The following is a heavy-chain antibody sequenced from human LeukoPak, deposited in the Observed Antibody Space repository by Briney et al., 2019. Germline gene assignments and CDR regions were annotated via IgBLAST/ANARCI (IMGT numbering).Heavy chain of an antibody. V-gene: IGHV4-34*01. CDR1: GGSFSGYY. J-gene: IGHJ4*02. D-gene: IGHD4-23*01. Sequence: SETLSLTCAVYGGSFSGYYWSWIRQPPGKGLEWIGEINHSGSTNYNPSLKSRVTISVDTSKNQFSLKLSSVTAADTAVYYCARGNILRWQRTISYWGRGTLVTVSS. CDR3: ARGNILRWQRTISY. CDR2: INHSGST.